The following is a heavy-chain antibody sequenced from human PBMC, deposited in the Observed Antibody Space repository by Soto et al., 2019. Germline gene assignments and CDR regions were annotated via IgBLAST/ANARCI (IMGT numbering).Heavy chain of an antibody. CDR2: INPNSGGT. CDR1: GYTFTGYY. D-gene: IGHD5-18*01. Sequence: QVQLVQSGAEVKKPGASVKVSCKASGYTFTGYYMHWVRQAPGQGLEWMGWINPNSGGTNYEQKFQGRYTMTRDTSISTAYRELSRLRSDDPGVYYCARDVDTANWFALWGQGTLVTVSS. CDR3: ARDVDTANWFAL. V-gene: IGHV1-2*02. J-gene: IGHJ5*02.